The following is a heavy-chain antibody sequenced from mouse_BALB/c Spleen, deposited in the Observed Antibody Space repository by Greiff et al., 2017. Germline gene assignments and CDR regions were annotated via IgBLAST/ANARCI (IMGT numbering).Heavy chain of an antibody. J-gene: IGHJ3*01. CDR3: ARSGGTWFAY. CDR1: GYTFSSYW. V-gene: IGHV1-9*01. CDR2: ILPGSGST. D-gene: IGHD4-1*01. Sequence: QVQLQQSGAELMKPGASVKISCKATGYTFSSYWIEWVKQRPGHGLEWIGEILPGSGSTNYNEKFKGKATFTADTSSITAYMQLSILTSEDSAVYYCARSGGTWFAYWGQGTLVTVSA.